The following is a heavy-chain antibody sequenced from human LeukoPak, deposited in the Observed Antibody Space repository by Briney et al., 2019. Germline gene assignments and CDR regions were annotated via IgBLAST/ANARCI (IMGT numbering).Heavy chain of an antibody. CDR3: AKGGVYSGYDLSFEY. J-gene: IGHJ4*02. V-gene: IGHV3-23*01. Sequence: PGGSLRLSCAASGFTFSSYAMSWVRQAPGKGLEWVSYIRGRGNDVYYADSVKGRYTISRDNSNNTLYLQMNSLRADDTAVYYCAKGGVYSGYDLSFEYWGQGALVTVSS. CDR1: GFTFSSYA. CDR2: IRGRGNDV. D-gene: IGHD5-12*01.